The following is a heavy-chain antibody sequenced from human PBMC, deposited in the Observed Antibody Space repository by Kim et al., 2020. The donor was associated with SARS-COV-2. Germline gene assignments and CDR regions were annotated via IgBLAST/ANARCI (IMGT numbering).Heavy chain of an antibody. CDR1: GFTFSSYS. CDR2: ISSSSSTI. Sequence: GGSLRLSCAASGFTFSSYSMNWVRQAPGKGLEWVSYISSSSSTIYYADSVKGRFTISRDNAKNSLYLQMNSLRAEDTAVYYCASGGYYDSSGYGSDYWGQGTLVTVSS. V-gene: IGHV3-48*04. D-gene: IGHD3-22*01. CDR3: ASGGYYDSSGYGSDY. J-gene: IGHJ4*02.